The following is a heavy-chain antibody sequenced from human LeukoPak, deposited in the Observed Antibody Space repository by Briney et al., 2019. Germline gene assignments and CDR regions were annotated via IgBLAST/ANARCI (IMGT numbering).Heavy chain of an antibody. V-gene: IGHV4-34*01. J-gene: IGHJ4*02. CDR3: ATPGIAVAGTPFDY. CDR2: INHSGST. CDR1: GGSFSGYY. D-gene: IGHD6-19*01. Sequence: SETLSLTCAVYGGSFSGYYWSWIRQPPGKGLEWIGEINHSGSTNYNPSLKSRVTISVDTPKNQFSLKLSSVTAADTAVYYCATPGIAVAGTPFDYWGQGTLVTVSS.